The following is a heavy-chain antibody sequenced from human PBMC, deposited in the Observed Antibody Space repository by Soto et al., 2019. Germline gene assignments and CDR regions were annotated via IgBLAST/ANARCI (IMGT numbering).Heavy chain of an antibody. CDR3: ARGGHIAVVTASFDY. D-gene: IGHD2-21*02. V-gene: IGHV1-46*02. CDR2: IHPSGGGT. Sequence: QVQLVQSGAEVKKPGASVKVSCKPSGYTFNTYYLHWVRQAPGQALEWMGVIHPSGGGTTYAQKFRGSVAVTRDTSSTTVFMELSRLRSDDTAVYYCARGGHIAVVTASFDYWGQGTLVTVSS. J-gene: IGHJ4*02. CDR1: GYTFNTYY.